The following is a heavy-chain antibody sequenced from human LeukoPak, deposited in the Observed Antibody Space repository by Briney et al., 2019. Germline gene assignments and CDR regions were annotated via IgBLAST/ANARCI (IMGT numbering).Heavy chain of an antibody. CDR2: IYSSGTT. CDR1: GDSISSGGTY. J-gene: IGHJ4*02. Sequence: SETLSLTCTVSGDSISSGGTYWSWVRQPAGKGLEWIGRIYSSGTTNYNPSLKSRVTISVDRSKNQFSLKLSSVTAADTAVYYCASGGRYGDHDTLFDYWGQGTLVTVSS. V-gene: IGHV4-61*02. CDR3: ASGGRYGDHDTLFDY. D-gene: IGHD4-17*01.